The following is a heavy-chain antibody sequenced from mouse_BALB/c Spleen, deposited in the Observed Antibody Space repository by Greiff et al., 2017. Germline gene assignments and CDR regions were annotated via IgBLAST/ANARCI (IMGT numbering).Heavy chain of an antibody. Sequence: QVQLQQSGAELVRPGSSVKISCKASGYAFSSYWMNWVKQRPGQGLEWIGQIYPGDGDTNYNGKFKGKATLTADKSSSTAYMQLSSLTSEDSAVYFCAREGLRRDYYAMDYWGQGTSVTVSS. D-gene: IGHD2-2*01. CDR1: GYAFSSYW. V-gene: IGHV1-80*01. CDR3: AREGLRRDYYAMDY. J-gene: IGHJ4*01. CDR2: IYPGDGDT.